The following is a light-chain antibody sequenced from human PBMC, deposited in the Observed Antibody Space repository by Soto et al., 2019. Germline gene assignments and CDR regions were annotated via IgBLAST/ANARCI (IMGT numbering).Light chain of an antibody. CDR1: QTVNSDY. V-gene: IGKV3-20*01. Sequence: EIVLTLSPGTLSLSPVETATLSCRASQTVNSDYLAWFQQRPGQAPRLLIFATSRRATDIPDRFSGSGSGTDFTLAIRRLEPEDFAVYYCHQFGYSPRTFGQGTKVDIK. CDR2: ATS. J-gene: IGKJ1*01. CDR3: HQFGYSPRT.